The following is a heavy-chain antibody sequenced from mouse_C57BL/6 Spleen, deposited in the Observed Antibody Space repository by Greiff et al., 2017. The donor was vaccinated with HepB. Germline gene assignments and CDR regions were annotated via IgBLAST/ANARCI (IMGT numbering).Heavy chain of an antibody. CDR2: IDPSDSET. CDR1: GYTFTSYW. CDR3: ARNHYSNSFAY. V-gene: IGHV1-52*01. D-gene: IGHD2-5*01. Sequence: QVQLQQSGAELVRPGSSVKLSCKASGYTFTSYWMHWVKQRPIQGLEWIGNIDPSDSETHYNQKFKDKATLTVDKSSSTAYMQLSSLTSEDSAVYYCARNHYSNSFAYWGQGTLVTVSA. J-gene: IGHJ3*01.